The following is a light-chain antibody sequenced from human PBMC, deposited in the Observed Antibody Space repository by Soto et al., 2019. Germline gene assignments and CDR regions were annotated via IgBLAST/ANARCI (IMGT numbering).Light chain of an antibody. CDR2: LQGSGSY. CDR1: SGHRNYI. J-gene: IGLJ2*01. CDR3: ETWDNDSRV. Sequence: QSVLTQSSSASASLGSSVKFTCTLSSGHRNYIIAWHQQQPGKAPRYLMKLQGSGSYNKGSGVPDRFSGSSSGADRYLTISNLQLEDEADYYCETWDNDSRVFGGGTKLTVL. V-gene: IGLV4-60*02.